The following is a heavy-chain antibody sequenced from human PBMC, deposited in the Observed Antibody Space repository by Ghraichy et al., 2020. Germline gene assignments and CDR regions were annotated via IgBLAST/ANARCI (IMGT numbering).Heavy chain of an antibody. J-gene: IGHJ6*03. CDR3: ARGPLRWYAPYYYMDV. Sequence: SETLSLTCAVYGGSFSGYYWSWIRQPPGKGLEWIGEINHSGSTNYNPSLKSRVTISVDTSKNQFSLKLSSVTAADTAVYYCARGPLRWYAPYYYMDVWGKGTTVTVSS. CDR1: GGSFSGYY. CDR2: INHSGST. V-gene: IGHV4-34*01. D-gene: IGHD4-23*01.